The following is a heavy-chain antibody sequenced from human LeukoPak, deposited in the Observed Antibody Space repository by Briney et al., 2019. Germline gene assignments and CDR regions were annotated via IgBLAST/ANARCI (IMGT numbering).Heavy chain of an antibody. CDR3: ARDQGYDFWSGSLIGDYMDV. CDR2: INHSGST. Sequence: SETLSLTCAVYGWSFSGYYWSWIRQPPGKGLEWIVEINHSGSTNYNTSLKSRVTISVDTSTNHFSLKLSSVTAADTAVYYCARDQGYDFWSGSLIGDYMDVWGKGTTVTVSS. D-gene: IGHD3-3*01. J-gene: IGHJ6*03. CDR1: GWSFSGYY. V-gene: IGHV4-34*01.